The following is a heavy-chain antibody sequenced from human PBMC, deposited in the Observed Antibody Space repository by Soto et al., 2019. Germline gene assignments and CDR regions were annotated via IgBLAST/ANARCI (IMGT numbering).Heavy chain of an antibody. CDR2: IYYSGST. V-gene: IGHV4-59*01. CDR1: GGSISSYY. CDR3: ARATIYCSGGSCYPNCFDP. J-gene: IGHJ5*02. D-gene: IGHD2-15*01. Sequence: LSLTCTVSGGSISSYYWSWIRQPPGKGLEWIGYIYYSGSTNYNPSLKSRVTISVDTSKNQFSLKLSSVTAADTAVYYCARATIYCSGGSCYPNCFDPWGQGTLVTVSS.